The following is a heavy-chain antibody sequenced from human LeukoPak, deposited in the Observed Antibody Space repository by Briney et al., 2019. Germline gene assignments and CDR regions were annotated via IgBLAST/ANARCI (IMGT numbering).Heavy chain of an antibody. CDR3: ARGPPNWGFGF. D-gene: IGHD7-27*01. V-gene: IGHV1-8*01. CDR1: GYTFTSYD. CDR2: MSPNSGDT. Sequence: ASVKVSCKASGYTFTSYDINWVRHATGQGLEWMGWMSPNSGDTGYAQKFQGRVTMTRDTSISTAFMELTSLRSEDTAVYHCARGPPNWGFGFWGQGALVTVSS. J-gene: IGHJ4*02.